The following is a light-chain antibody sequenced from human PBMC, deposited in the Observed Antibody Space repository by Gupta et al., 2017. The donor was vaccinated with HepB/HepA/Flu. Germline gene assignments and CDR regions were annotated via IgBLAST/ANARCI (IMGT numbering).Light chain of an antibody. CDR3: QQSYSTPRT. V-gene: IGKV1-39*01. CDR2: EAS. J-gene: IGKJ2*01. CDR1: QSISSY. Sequence: DIQMTQSPSSLSASVGDRVSITCRASQSISSYLNWYQQKPGKAPKVLIYEASSLQSGVPSRFSGSGSGTDFTLTISSLQPEDFVTYYCQQSYSTPRTFGQWTKLEIK.